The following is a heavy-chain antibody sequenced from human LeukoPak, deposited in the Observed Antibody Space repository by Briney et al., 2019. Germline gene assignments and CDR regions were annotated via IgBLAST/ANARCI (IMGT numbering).Heavy chain of an antibody. CDR2: IIPILGTA. J-gene: IGHJ4*02. CDR1: GGTFSSYT. V-gene: IGHV1-69*08. Sequence: ASVKVSCKASGGTFSSYTISWVRQAPGQGLEWMGRIIPILGTANYAQKFQGRVTITADESTSTAYMELSSLRSEDTAVYYCARARYYYDSSGYWYLDYWGQGTLVTVSS. CDR3: ARARYYYDSSGYWYLDY. D-gene: IGHD3-22*01.